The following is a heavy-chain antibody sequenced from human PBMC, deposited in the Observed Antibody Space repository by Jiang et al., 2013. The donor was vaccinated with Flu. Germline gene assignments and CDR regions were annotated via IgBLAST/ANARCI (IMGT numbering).Heavy chain of an antibody. D-gene: IGHD6-19*01. Sequence: TSQTLSLTCAISGDSVSSNSAAWYWIRQSPSRGLEWLARTYYRSKWFYDYAISVKSRITINPDTSRNQFSLHLNSVTPEDTAVYYCARSYTSGATDYWGQGTLVTVSS. CDR2: TYYRSKWFY. CDR3: ARSYTSGATDY. CDR1: GDSVSSNSAA. V-gene: IGHV6-1*01. J-gene: IGHJ4*02.